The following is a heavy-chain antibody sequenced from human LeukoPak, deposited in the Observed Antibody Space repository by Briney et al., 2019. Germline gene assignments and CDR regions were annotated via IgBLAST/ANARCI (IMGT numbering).Heavy chain of an antibody. D-gene: IGHD3-10*01. CDR2: ISGSSSYI. J-gene: IGHJ6*03. CDR3: ARDRGYYGSGRQNHYYYMDV. V-gene: IGHV3-21*01. CDR1: GFTFSSYS. Sequence: PGGSLRLSCAASGFTFSSYSMNWVRQAPGKGLEWVSSISGSSSYIYYADSVKGRFTISRDNAKNSLYLQMNSLRAEDTAVYYCARDRGYYGSGRQNHYYYMDVWGKGTTVTVSS.